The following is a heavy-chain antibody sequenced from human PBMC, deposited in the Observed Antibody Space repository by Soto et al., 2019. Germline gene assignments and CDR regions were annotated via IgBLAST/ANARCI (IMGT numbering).Heavy chain of an antibody. Sequence: QVQLVQSGAEVKKPGASVKVSCKASGYTFTSYAMHWVRQAPGQRLEWVGGINIGNGNPKYSQDFQGSVNLTSDTSASTAYMELSSLTSEDTAVYYCASEDPRGNGWYHWFDPWGQGTLLTVSS. CDR2: INIGNGNP. CDR3: ASEDPRGNGWYHWFDP. CDR1: GYTFTSYA. D-gene: IGHD6-19*01. V-gene: IGHV1-3*04. J-gene: IGHJ5*02.